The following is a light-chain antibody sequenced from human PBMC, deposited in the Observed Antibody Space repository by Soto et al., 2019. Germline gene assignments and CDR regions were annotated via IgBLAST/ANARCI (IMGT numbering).Light chain of an antibody. CDR3: QQYNFWPRT. J-gene: IGKJ1*01. CDR1: QSVGSN. V-gene: IGKV3-15*01. Sequence: EIVMTQSPATLSVSPGERATLSCRASQSVGSNLAWYQQKPSQAPRLLIFFASTRATGIPARFSGSGSGSGTEFTLTISSPQSEDFAVYFCQQYNFWPRTFGQGTKVDI. CDR2: FAS.